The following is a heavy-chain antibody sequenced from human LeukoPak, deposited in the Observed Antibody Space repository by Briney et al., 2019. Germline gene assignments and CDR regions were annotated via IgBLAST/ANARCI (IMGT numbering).Heavy chain of an antibody. CDR3: TRDGFYYHYYMDV. CDR2: ICYSGAT. CDR1: AGTVTSSTAF. Sequence: SETLSLTCTLSAGTVTSSTAFCGWTRQPPGKGLEWFGTICYSGATYYNPSLKSRVSMSVHTSKTEFSLKLSSVTAADTAVYYCTRDGFYYHYYMDVWGEGPTVTVSS. V-gene: IGHV4-39*07. J-gene: IGHJ6*03.